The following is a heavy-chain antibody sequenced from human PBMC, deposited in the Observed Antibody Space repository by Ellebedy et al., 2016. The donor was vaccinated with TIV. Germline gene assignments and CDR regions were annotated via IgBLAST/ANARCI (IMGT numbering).Heavy chain of an antibody. D-gene: IGHD5-24*01. J-gene: IGHJ2*01. CDR3: AIDRAPDGRNWYFDL. CDR1: GGTFSSYV. CDR2: TIPHFGTA. Sequence: SVKVSCKASGGTFSSYVFSWVRQAPGQGLEWMGGTIPHFGTANYAQKLQGRITIIADESTSTAYMELSSLRSEDTAVYYCAIDRAPDGRNWYFDLWGRGTLVTVSS. V-gene: IGHV1-69*13.